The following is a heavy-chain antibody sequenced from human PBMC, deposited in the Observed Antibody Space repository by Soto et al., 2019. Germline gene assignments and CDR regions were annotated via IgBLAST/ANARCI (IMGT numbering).Heavy chain of an antibody. CDR2: TSGSGGST. Sequence: GGSLRLPCAASGFTFSSYAMSWVRHSPGKGLESASATSGSGGSTYYADSVTGRFTISRENSKNTLYLQMNSLRAEDTAVYYCAKDREYSGYVQGRHWGQGTLVTVSS. CDR1: GFTFSSYA. J-gene: IGHJ4*02. D-gene: IGHD5-12*01. V-gene: IGHV3-23*01. CDR3: AKDREYSGYVQGRH.